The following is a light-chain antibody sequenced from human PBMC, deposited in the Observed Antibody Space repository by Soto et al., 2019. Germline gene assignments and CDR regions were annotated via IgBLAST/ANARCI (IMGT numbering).Light chain of an antibody. J-gene: IGLJ1*01. CDR2: EGS. V-gene: IGLV2-23*01. Sequence: QSALTQPASVSGSPGQSITIPCTGTSSDVGSYNLVSWYQQHPGKAPKLMIYEGSKRPSGVSNRFSGSKSGTTASLTISGLQAEDEADYYCCSYVGSSTYVFGTGTKVTVL. CDR1: SSDVGSYNL. CDR3: CSYVGSSTYV.